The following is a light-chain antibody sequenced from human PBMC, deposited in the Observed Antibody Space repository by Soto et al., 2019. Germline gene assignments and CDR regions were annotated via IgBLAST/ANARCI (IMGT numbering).Light chain of an antibody. CDR1: SSDVGGYNY. Sequence: QSALTQPRSVSGSPGQSVTISCTGTSSDVGGYNYVSWYQLHPGKAPKLMIYDVTKRPSGVPDRFSGSKSGNTASLTISGLQAEDEADYYCCSFAGIYTRVFGTGTKLTVL. J-gene: IGLJ1*01. CDR3: CSFAGIYTRV. V-gene: IGLV2-11*01. CDR2: DVT.